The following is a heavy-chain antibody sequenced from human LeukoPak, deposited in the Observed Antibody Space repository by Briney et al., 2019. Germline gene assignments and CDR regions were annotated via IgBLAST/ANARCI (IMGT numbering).Heavy chain of an antibody. CDR3: ARALTRYSTAWYGY. V-gene: IGHV1-2*02. J-gene: IGHJ4*02. CDR1: GFTFKDYY. D-gene: IGHD6-19*01. Sequence: ASVKVSCKTSGFTFKDYYIHWVRQAPGQGLEWMGWLNPYTGGTNYTQTFQDRITLTRDTSITPAYMDLTSLTSADTALYYCARALTRYSTAWYGYWGQGTLVTVSS. CDR2: LNPYTGGT.